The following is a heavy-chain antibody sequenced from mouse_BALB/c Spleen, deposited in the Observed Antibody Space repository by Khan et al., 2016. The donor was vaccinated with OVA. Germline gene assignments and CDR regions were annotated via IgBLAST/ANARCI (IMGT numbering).Heavy chain of an antibody. D-gene: IGHD2-3*01. CDR1: GFTFNNYA. J-gene: IGHJ2*01. CDR2: VSSGGSYT. Sequence: EVELVESGGGLVKPGGSLKLSCAASGFTFNNYAMSWVRQTPENRLEWVATVSSGGSYTYYPDSVKGRFTISRDNAKNTLYLQMSSLRSEDTAMYYCARQGGIYDGPFDYWGQGTTLTVSS. V-gene: IGHV5-9-3*01. CDR3: ARQGGIYDGPFDY.